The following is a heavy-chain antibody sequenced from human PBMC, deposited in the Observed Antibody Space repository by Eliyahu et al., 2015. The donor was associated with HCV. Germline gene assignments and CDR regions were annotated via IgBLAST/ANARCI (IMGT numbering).Heavy chain of an antibody. J-gene: IGHJ6*03. CDR2: IKSKTDGGTT. Sequence: RLSCAASGFTFSKAWXSWVRQAPGKGLEWIGRIKSKTDGGTTDYAAXVKGRFTISRDDSKSTLYLQMNSLKTEDTAVYYCTTGAPGGFDYYLDVWAKGPRSPSP. V-gene: IGHV3-15*01. D-gene: IGHD3-10*01. CDR3: TTGAPGGFDYYLDV. CDR1: GFTFSKAW.